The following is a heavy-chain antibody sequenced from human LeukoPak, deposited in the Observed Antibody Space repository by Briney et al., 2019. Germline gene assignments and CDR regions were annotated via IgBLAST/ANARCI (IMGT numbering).Heavy chain of an antibody. J-gene: IGHJ4*02. CDR2: ISGSSGSI. CDR1: GFTFSSYS. CDR3: ARANPPAISFFDW. Sequence: PGGSLRLSCAASGFTFSSYSMSWVRLAPGKGLEWVASISGSSGSIYYADSVKGRFTISRDNAKNSLYLQMNSLRAEDTAVYYCARANPPAISFFDWWGQGTLVSVSS. V-gene: IGHV3-21*01. D-gene: IGHD3-9*01.